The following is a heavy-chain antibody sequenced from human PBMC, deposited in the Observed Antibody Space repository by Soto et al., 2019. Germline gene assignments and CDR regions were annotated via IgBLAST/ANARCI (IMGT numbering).Heavy chain of an antibody. Sequence: PWGSLRLSSASSDFTFSIYIMNWVRQAPGKGLELVSSISSSSSYIYYADSVKGRFTISRDNAKNSLYLQMNSLRAEDTAVYYCARDRGTADSSGWELYYYYYYGMDVWGQGTTVTVSS. CDR1: DFTFSIYI. CDR2: ISSSSSYI. V-gene: IGHV3-21*01. D-gene: IGHD6-19*01. J-gene: IGHJ6*01. CDR3: ARDRGTADSSGWELYYYYYYGMDV.